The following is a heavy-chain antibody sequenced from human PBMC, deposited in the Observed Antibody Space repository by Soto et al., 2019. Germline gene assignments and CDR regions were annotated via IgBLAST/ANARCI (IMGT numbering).Heavy chain of an antibody. D-gene: IGHD1-26*01. J-gene: IGHJ4*02. Sequence: EVQLVESGGGLEQPEGSLRLSCAASGFSFSTYSMNWVRQAPGKGLEWVSYISSSSSTVYYADSVKGRFTISRDNAKNSLYLQMNSLRDEDTAVYYCTRESTSTLGIVGAIYGDHWGQGTLVTVSS. CDR2: ISSSSSTV. CDR3: TRESTSTLGIVGAIYGDH. CDR1: GFSFSTYS. V-gene: IGHV3-48*02.